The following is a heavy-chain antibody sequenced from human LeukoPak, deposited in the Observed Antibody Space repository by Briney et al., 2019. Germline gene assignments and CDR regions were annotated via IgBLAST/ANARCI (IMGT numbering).Heavy chain of an antibody. D-gene: IGHD3-10*01. J-gene: IGHJ4*02. CDR3: ARDEYYCSWSYYDY. CDR1: GFTFSSYA. CDR2: ISGSGCST. Sequence: GGSLRLSCAASGFTFSSYAMSWVRQAPGKGLEWVSAISGSGCSTYYADSVKGRFTISRDNSKNTLYLQMNSLRAEDTAVYYCARDEYYCSWSYYDYWGQGTLVTVSS. V-gene: IGHV3-23*01.